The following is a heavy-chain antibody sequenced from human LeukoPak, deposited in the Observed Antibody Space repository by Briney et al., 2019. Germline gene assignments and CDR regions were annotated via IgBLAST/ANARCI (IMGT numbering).Heavy chain of an antibody. D-gene: IGHD3-22*01. CDR2: IYYSGST. CDR3: ARFFSGYYRY. V-gene: IGHV4-59*01. CDR1: GGSISSYY. Sequence: SETLSLTCTVSGGSISSYYWSWIRQPPGKGLEWIGYIYYSGSTSYNPSLKSRVTISVDTSKNQFSLKLSSVTAADTAVYYCARFFSGYYRYWGQGTLVTVSS. J-gene: IGHJ4*02.